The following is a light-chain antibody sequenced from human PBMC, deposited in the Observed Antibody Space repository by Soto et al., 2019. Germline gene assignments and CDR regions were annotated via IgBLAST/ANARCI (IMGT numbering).Light chain of an antibody. Sequence: DIQMTQSPSSLSASVGDRVTITCQASQDISNYLNWYQQKAGKAPKLLIYDASNLETGVPSRFSGSGSGTDFIFTISSLQPEDIATYYCQQYDNIPFTFGPGTKVDIK. CDR1: QDISNY. V-gene: IGKV1-33*01. J-gene: IGKJ3*01. CDR3: QQYDNIPFT. CDR2: DAS.